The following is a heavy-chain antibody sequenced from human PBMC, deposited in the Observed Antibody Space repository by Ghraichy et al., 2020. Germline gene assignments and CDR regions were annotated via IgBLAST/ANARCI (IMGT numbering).Heavy chain of an antibody. CDR1: GGSISTYY. CDR3: ASGAAECYYAMDV. D-gene: IGHD6-25*01. CDR2: IYYSGST. Sequence: SETLSLTCTVSGGSISTYYWSWIRQFPGKGLEWIGYIYYSGSTNYNPSLKSRVTISVDTSKNEISLRLSAVTAADTAVDYCASGAAECYYAMDVWGQGTTVTV. V-gene: IGHV4-59*12. J-gene: IGHJ6*02.